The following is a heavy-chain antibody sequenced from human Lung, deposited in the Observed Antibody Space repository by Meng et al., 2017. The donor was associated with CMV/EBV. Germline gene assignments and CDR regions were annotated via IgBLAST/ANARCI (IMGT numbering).Heavy chain of an antibody. V-gene: IGHV3-7*01. CDR3: AREQGAMGGNYDYAMDV. CDR1: GFTFSNYW. J-gene: IGHJ6*02. CDR2: IKEDGSEK. D-gene: IGHD3-16*01. Sequence: GGSXRLXXAASGFTFSNYWMTWVRQAPGQGLEWVANIKEDGSEKSYVDSVKGRFTISRDNAKNSLSLEMNSLRAEDMAVYYCAREQGAMGGNYDYAMDVWXQGTXVTVSS.